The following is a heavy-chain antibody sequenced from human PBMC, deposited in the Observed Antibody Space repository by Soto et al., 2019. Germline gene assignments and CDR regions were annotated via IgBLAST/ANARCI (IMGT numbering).Heavy chain of an antibody. CDR3: ARWAAVAGTDAFDI. D-gene: IGHD6-19*01. J-gene: IGHJ3*02. CDR2: IGTAGDT. Sequence: EVQLVESGGGLVQPGGSLRLSCAASGFTFSRYDMHWVRQATGKGLEWVSAIGTAGDTYYPGSVKGRFTISRENAKNSLYLQMNSLIAGDTAVYYCARWAAVAGTDAFDIWGHGTMVTVSS. CDR1: GFTFSRYD. V-gene: IGHV3-13*01.